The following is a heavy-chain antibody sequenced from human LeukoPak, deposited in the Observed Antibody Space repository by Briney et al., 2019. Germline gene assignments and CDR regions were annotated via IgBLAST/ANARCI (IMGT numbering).Heavy chain of an antibody. Sequence: NPSETLSLTCSVSGGLITSTIHYWAWIRQPPGQGLEWIASIYYNGITYYNASLESRLTMSVDTSKDQFSLKLSSVTATDTAVYYCMSPFMGDRPGGIDYWGRGTLVTVSS. CDR3: MSPFMGDRPGGIDY. CDR1: GGLITSTIHY. V-gene: IGHV4-39*01. J-gene: IGHJ4*02. D-gene: IGHD3-3*02. CDR2: IYYNGIT.